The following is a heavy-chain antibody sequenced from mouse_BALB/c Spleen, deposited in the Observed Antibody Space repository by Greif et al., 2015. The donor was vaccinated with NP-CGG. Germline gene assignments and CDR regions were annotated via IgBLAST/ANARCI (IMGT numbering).Heavy chain of an antibody. J-gene: IGHJ2*01. CDR3: TRGRRRDFDF. V-gene: IGHV1S81*02. CDR1: GYTFISYY. Sequence: QVQLQQPGAELVKPGASVKLSCKASGYTFISYYMYWVKQRPGQGLEWIGEINPSNGGANLNEKFKSKATLTVDKSSSTAYMQLSSLTSEDSAVCFCTRGRRRDFDFWGQGTTLTVST. D-gene: IGHD1-2*01. CDR2: INPSNGGA.